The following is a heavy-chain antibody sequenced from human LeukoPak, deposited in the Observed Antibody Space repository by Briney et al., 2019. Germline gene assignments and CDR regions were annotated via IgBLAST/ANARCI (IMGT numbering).Heavy chain of an antibody. CDR2: ISGSGRST. V-gene: IGHV3-23*01. D-gene: IGHD3-22*01. CDR3: AKGGDGSGYYFYDS. CDR1: GFTLSSYA. Sequence: GGSLRHSCAASGFTLSSYAMTWVRPAPGKGLEWVSAISGSGRSTYNADSVRGRLTISRDNYKNTLFLQMNSLSAEDTAVYYCAKGGDGSGYYFYDSWGQGTLVTVSS. J-gene: IGHJ4*02.